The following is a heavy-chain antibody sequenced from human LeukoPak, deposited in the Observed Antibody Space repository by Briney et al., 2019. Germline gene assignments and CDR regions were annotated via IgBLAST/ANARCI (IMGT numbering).Heavy chain of an antibody. CDR2: MNPNSGNT. V-gene: IGHV1-8*03. D-gene: IGHD3-22*01. CDR3: AREDYYDSGSNDY. CDR1: GYTFTTYD. Sequence: ASVKVSCKASGYTFTTYDITWVRQATGQGLEWMGWMNPNSGNTAYAQKFQGRVTITRNTSISTAYMELSSLRSEDTAVYYCAREDYYDSGSNDYWGQGTLVAVSS. J-gene: IGHJ4*02.